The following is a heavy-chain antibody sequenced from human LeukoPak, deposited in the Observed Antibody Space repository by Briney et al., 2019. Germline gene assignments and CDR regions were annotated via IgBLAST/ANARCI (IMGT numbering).Heavy chain of an antibody. V-gene: IGHV3-30*03. CDR3: ARDLSPVVRASPMGY. CDR1: GFTFTSYG. Sequence: GGSLRLSCAASGFTFTSYGMHWVRQSPGKGLEWVALITYDGYYKYYSDSVKGRFTISSDTSKDTLYLQMNSLRAEDTAVYYCARDLSPVVRASPMGYWGQGTLVTVSS. D-gene: IGHD3-10*01. CDR2: ITYDGYYK. J-gene: IGHJ4*02.